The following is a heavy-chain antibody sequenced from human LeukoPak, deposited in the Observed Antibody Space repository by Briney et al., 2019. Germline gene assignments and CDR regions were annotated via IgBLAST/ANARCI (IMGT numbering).Heavy chain of an antibody. CDR3: ARVVTTYYYYYYMDV. CDR1: GGSIGSYY. V-gene: IGHV4-4*07. Sequence: SETLSLTCTVSGGSIGSYYWNWIRQPAGKGLEWIGRISTSGTTDYNPSLKSRVIMSVDTSKNQFSLKLSSVTAADTAVYYCARVVTTYYYYYYMDVWGKGTTVTVSS. J-gene: IGHJ6*03. D-gene: IGHD4-17*01. CDR2: ISTSGTT.